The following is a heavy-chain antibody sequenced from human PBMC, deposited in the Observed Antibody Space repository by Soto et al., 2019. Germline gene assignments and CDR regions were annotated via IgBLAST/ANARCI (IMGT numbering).Heavy chain of an antibody. Sequence: QVQLQESGPGLVKPSETLSLTCTVSGGSISSYYWSWIRQPPGKGLEWIGYIYYSGSTNYNPSLKSRVTISVDPSKTQFSLKLSSVTAADTAVYYCARGLRYSSSWYWFDPWGQGTLVTVSS. D-gene: IGHD6-13*01. CDR3: ARGLRYSSSWYWFDP. V-gene: IGHV4-59*08. J-gene: IGHJ5*02. CDR2: IYYSGST. CDR1: GGSISSYY.